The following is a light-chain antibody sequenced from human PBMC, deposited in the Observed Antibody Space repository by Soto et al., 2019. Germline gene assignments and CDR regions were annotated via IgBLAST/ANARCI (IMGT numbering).Light chain of an antibody. V-gene: IGKV3-15*01. J-gene: IGKJ5*01. Sequence: EIVLTQSQDTLSVSPGESATLSCRASQSVSSNLAWYQQKPGQAPRLLIYGASTRATGIPARFGGSGSGTDFTLTISSLEPEDFAVYYCQQYGSSITFGQGTRLEI. CDR3: QQYGSSIT. CDR2: GAS. CDR1: QSVSSN.